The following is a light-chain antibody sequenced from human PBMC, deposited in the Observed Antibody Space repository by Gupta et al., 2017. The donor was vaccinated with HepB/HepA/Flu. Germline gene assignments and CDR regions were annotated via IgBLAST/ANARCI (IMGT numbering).Light chain of an antibody. CDR3: AAWDDSLNGWV. CDR2: SNN. Sequence: QSVLTHPPSASGTPGQRVTISCSGSSSNIGSNTVNWYQQPPGTAPKLLIYSNNQRPSGVPDRFSGSKSGTSASLAISGLQSEDEADYYCAAWDDSLNGWVFGGGTKLTVL. J-gene: IGLJ3*02. CDR1: SSNIGSNT. V-gene: IGLV1-44*01.